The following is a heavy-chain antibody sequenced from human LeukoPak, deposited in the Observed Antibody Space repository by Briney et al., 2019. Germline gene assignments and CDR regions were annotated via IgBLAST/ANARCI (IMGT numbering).Heavy chain of an antibody. V-gene: IGHV3-48*02. CDR3: ARVWGLAVAGGEIEY. CDR1: GFTFSSYS. CDR2: ISSSGTTI. D-gene: IGHD6-13*01. J-gene: IGHJ4*02. Sequence: GSLILSCAASGFTFSSYSMNWVRQAPGKGLEWVSYISSSGTTIYYADSVKGRFTISRDNAKNSLYLQMNSLRDEDTAVYYCARVWGLAVAGGEIEYWGQGTLVTVSS.